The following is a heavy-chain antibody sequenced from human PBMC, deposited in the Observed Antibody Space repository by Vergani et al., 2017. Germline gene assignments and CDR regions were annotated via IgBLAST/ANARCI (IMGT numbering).Heavy chain of an antibody. CDR3: ARGGAAAGSLDWFDP. D-gene: IGHD6-13*01. J-gene: IGHJ5*02. CDR1: GGSISSYY. V-gene: IGHV4-59*01. Sequence: QVQLQESGPGLVKPSETLSLTCTVPGGSISSYYWSWIRQPPGKGLEWIGYIYYSGSTNYNPSLKSRVTISVDTSKNQFSLKLSSVTAADAAVYYWARGGAAAGSLDWFDPWGQGTLVTVSS. CDR2: IYYSGST.